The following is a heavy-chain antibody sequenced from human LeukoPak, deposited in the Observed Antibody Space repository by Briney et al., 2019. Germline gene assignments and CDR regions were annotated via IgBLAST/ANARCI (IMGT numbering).Heavy chain of an antibody. D-gene: IGHD2-8*01. J-gene: IGHJ4*02. CDR2: ISAYNGNT. Sequence: GASVKVSCKASGYTFTSYGISWVRQAPGQGLEWMGWISAYNGNTNYAQKLQGRVTMITDTSTSTAYMELRSLRSDDTAVYYCARTICTNGVCYAQSDYWGQGTLVTVSS. CDR3: ARTICTNGVCYAQSDY. CDR1: GYTFTSYG. V-gene: IGHV1-18*01.